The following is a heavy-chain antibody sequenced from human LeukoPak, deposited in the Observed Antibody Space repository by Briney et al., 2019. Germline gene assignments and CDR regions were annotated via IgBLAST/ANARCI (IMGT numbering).Heavy chain of an antibody. Sequence: GGSLRLSCAASGFTLSSNYMSWVRQAPGKGLEWVSVIYSGGSTYYADSVSSRFITLRDNSKNALYLQMNSLRAADTAVYYCARNYYDSSGYYEEYWGQGALVTVSS. CDR1: GFTLSSNY. CDR2: IYSGGST. V-gene: IGHV3-53*01. CDR3: ARNYYDSSGYYEEY. J-gene: IGHJ4*02. D-gene: IGHD3-22*01.